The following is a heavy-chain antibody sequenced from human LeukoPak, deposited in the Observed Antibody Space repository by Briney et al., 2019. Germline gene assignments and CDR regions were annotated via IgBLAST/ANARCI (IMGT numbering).Heavy chain of an antibody. V-gene: IGHV1-3*01. CDR2: INAGNGNA. J-gene: IGHJ4*02. CDR3: ARKRNYGSGSYYSLDY. CDR1: GYTFTSYA. Sequence: ASVKVSCKASGYTFTSYAMHWVRQAPGQRLEWMGWINAGNGNAKYSQKFQGRVTITRDTSASTAYMELSSLGSEDTAVYYCARKRNYGSGSYYSLDYWGQGTLVTVSS. D-gene: IGHD3-10*01.